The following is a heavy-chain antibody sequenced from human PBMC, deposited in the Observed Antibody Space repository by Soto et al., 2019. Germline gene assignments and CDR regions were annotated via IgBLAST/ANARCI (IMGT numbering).Heavy chain of an antibody. CDR2: INHSGST. CDR3: ASGDSNYYYYGMDV. D-gene: IGHD4-4*01. CDR1: GGSFSGYY. V-gene: IGHV4-34*01. Sequence: ETLSLTCAVYGGSFSGYYWSWIRQPPGKGLEWIGEINHSGSTNYNPSLKSRVTISVDTSKNQFSLKLSSVTAADTAVYHCASGDSNYYYYGMDVWGQGTTVTVSS. J-gene: IGHJ6*02.